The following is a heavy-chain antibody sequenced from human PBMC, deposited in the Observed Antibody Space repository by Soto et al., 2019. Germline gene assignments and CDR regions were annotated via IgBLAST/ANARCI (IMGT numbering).Heavy chain of an antibody. CDR3: ARSWTYYYDSSGYYGVDY. CDR2: IKPGGSYT. CDR1: GYTFTSYY. V-gene: IGHV1-46*01. J-gene: IGHJ4*02. Sequence: ASVKVSCKASGYTFTSYYIHWVRQAPGIGLEWMALIKPGGSYTTYAQKFQGRVTLTSDTSTSAVYMELSSLRSEDTAVYYCARSWTYYYDSSGYYGVDYWGQGTLVTVSS. D-gene: IGHD3-22*01.